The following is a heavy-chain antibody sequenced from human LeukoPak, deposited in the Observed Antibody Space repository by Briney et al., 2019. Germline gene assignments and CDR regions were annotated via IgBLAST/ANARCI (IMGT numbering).Heavy chain of an antibody. D-gene: IGHD2-21*02. CDR1: GGSISSYH. V-gene: IGHV4-59*01. J-gene: IGHJ4*02. CDR2: IYYSGST. Sequence: SETLSLTCTVSGGSISSYHWSWIRQPPGKGLEWIGYIYYSGSTNYNPSLKSRVSISVDTSKNQFSLKLSSVTAADTAVYYCAREAYCGGDCYSGFDYWGQGTLVTVSS. CDR3: AREAYCGGDCYSGFDY.